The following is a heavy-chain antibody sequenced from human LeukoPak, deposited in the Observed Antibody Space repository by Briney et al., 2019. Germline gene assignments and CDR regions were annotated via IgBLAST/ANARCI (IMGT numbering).Heavy chain of an antibody. CDR3: AKAESGWYVRDY. J-gene: IGHJ4*02. Sequence: PGGSLRLSCAASGFTFSSYGMHWVRQAPGKGLEWVAFIRYDGSNKYYADSVKGRFTISRDNSKNKLYLQMNSLRDEDTAVYYCAKAESGWYVRDYWGQGTLVTVSS. V-gene: IGHV3-30*02. CDR1: GFTFSSYG. CDR2: IRYDGSNK. D-gene: IGHD6-19*01.